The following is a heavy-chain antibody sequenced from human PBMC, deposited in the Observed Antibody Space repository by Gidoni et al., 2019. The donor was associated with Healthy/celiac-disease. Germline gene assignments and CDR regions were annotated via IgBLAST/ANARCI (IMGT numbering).Heavy chain of an antibody. CDR1: RYTFPRYA. CDR3: ARGLYYDFWSGYFGWFDP. D-gene: IGHD3-3*01. CDR2: INAGNGNT. Sequence: QVQLVQSGAEVKKPGASVTVSCKASRYTFPRYAMQWVRQAPGQRLEWMGWINAGNGNTKYSQKFQGRVTITRDTSASTAYMELSSLRAEDTAVYYCARGLYYDFWSGYFGWFDPWGQGTLVTVSS. V-gene: IGHV1-3*01. J-gene: IGHJ5*02.